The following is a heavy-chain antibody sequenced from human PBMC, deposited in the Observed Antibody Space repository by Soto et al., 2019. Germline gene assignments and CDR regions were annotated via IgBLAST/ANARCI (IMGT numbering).Heavy chain of an antibody. CDR3: AHYVSASPAGWFDP. CDR2: IYWDDDN. V-gene: IGHV2-5*02. Sequence: QITLKESGPALVKPTQTLTLTCTFSGFSLSTSGEAVGWIRQPPGEALEWLALIYWDDDNRYNPTLKTKLTITKDTSKNQVVLTLTNMDHVDTATYYCAHYVSASPAGWFDPWGQGILVTVSS. J-gene: IGHJ5*02. CDR1: GFSLSTSGEA. D-gene: IGHD3-10*01.